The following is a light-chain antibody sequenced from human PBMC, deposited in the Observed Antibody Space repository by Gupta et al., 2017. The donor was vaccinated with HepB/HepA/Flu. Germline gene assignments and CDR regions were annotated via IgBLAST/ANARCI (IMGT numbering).Light chain of an antibody. CDR2: EVS. CDR3: CSYAGSFTLV. J-gene: IGLJ3*02. CDR1: SSDVGYYNL. Sequence: QSALTQPASVSGSPGQSITIPCTGTSSDVGYYNLVSWLQHHPGRAPKLIIYEVSKRPSGVSNRFSGSKSGNTASLTISGLQAEDEADYYCCSYAGSFTLVFGGGTKLTVL. V-gene: IGLV2-23*02.